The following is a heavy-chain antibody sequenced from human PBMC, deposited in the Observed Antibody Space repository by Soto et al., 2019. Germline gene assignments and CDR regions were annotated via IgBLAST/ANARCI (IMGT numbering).Heavy chain of an antibody. V-gene: IGHV1-69*01. CDR3: AIDGGVTSTRPRGACDI. Sequence: QVQLVQSGAEVKKPGSSVNVSCKASGGTFSSYTFSWVRQAPGQGLEWMGGIVPLLGTTNDAKIFQGRVTISADESTSTVYMELSSLRSEDSAMYYCAIDGGVTSTRPRGACDIWGQGTVITVSS. D-gene: IGHD6-6*01. J-gene: IGHJ3*02. CDR2: IVPLLGTT. CDR1: GGTFSSYT.